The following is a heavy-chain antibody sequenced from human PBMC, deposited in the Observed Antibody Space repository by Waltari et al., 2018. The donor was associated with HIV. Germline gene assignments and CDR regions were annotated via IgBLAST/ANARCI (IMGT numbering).Heavy chain of an antibody. CDR2: ISSSRSTI. J-gene: IGHJ4*02. D-gene: IGHD3-9*01. Sequence: EVQLVESGGGLVQPGGSLRLSCAASGFTFSSYSMNWVRQAPGKGLEWVSYISSSRSTIYYADSVKGRFTISRDNAKNSLYLQMSRLRAEDTAVYFCARSDGFPHFEIGYWGQGTLVTVSS. V-gene: IGHV3-48*01. CDR1: GFTFSSYS. CDR3: ARSDGFPHFEIGY.